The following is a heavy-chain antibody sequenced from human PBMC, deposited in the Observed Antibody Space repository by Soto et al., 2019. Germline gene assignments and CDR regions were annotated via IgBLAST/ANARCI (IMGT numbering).Heavy chain of an antibody. Sequence: GESLKISCKGSGYSFTSYWIGWVRQMPGKGLEWMGIIYPGDSDTRYSPSFQGQVTISADKSISTAYLQWSSLKASDTAMYYCARAPSDIVVVPAATRGWFDPWGQGTLVTVSS. CDR2: IYPGDSDT. CDR3: ARAPSDIVVVPAATRGWFDP. D-gene: IGHD2-2*01. CDR1: GYSFTSYW. V-gene: IGHV5-51*01. J-gene: IGHJ5*02.